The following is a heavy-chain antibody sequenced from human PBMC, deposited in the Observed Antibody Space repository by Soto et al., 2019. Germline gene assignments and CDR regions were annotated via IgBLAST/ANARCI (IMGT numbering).Heavy chain of an antibody. V-gene: IGHV4-30-2*01. J-gene: IGHJ4*02. Sequence: QLQLQESGSGLVKPSQTLSLTCAVSGGSISGTTYSWSWIQQPPGKGLEWIGYIYDSGNTYYNPSLKSQFSISVDRSKNQFSLKLSSVTAADTAMYYCARGQGAAAGHSNFDYWGQGALVTVSS. D-gene: IGHD6-13*01. CDR2: IYDSGNT. CDR1: GGSISGTTYS. CDR3: ARGQGAAAGHSNFDY.